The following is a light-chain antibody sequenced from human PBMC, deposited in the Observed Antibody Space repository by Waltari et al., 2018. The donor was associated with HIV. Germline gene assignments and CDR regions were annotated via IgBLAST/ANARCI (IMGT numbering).Light chain of an antibody. Sequence: DIQLTQSPSLLSVSVGDRVTITCRTSQGISSHLAWYQQKPGKAPKLLIYAASTLQSGVPSRFSGSASGTEFTLTIDSLQPEDFATYYCQQLDSYPQITFGEGTKVEVK. J-gene: IGKJ4*01. V-gene: IGKV1-9*01. CDR1: QGISSH. CDR3: QQLDSYPQIT. CDR2: AAS.